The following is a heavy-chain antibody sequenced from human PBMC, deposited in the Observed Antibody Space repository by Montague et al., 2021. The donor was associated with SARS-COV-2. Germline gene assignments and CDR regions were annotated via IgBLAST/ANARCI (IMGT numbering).Heavy chain of an antibody. CDR3: VATYNGNWYYFDY. J-gene: IGHJ4*02. D-gene: IGHD6-13*01. V-gene: IGHV4-39*01. CDR1: GGSFSSGDSY. Sequence: SETLSLTCSVSGGSFSSGDSYWGWLRQAPGKGLEWIGDLHYAGSAXYNPSLRSRVTISADTSKNQFSLKLNSVTAAGTAVYYCVATYNGNWYYFDYWGQGTLVTVSS. CDR2: LHYAGSA.